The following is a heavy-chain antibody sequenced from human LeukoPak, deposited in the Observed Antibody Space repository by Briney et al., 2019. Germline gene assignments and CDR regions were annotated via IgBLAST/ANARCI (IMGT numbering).Heavy chain of an antibody. CDR2: IKRDGSEK. J-gene: IGHJ4*02. CDR1: GFTFSSYW. V-gene: IGHV3-7*01. CDR3: LRDTGCRTTNCYSYFDY. D-gene: IGHD2-2*01. Sequence: PGGSLRLSCAASGFTFSSYWMSWVRQAPGKGLEWVANIKRDGSEKYYVDSVKGRFTISRDNARNSLYLQMNSLRAEDTAVYYCLRDTGCRTTNCYSYFDYWGQGTLVTVSS.